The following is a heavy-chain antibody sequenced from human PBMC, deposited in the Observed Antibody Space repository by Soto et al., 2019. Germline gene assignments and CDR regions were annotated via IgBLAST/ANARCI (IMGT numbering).Heavy chain of an antibody. J-gene: IGHJ3*02. CDR1: GYTLTELS. D-gene: IGHD2-2*02. Sequence: ASVKVSCKVSGYTLTELSMHWVRRAPGKGLEWMGGFDPEDGETIYAQKFQGRVTMTEDTSTDTAYMELSSLRSEDTAVYYCATVPATAIPAAFDIWGQGTMVTVSS. V-gene: IGHV1-24*01. CDR2: FDPEDGET. CDR3: ATVPATAIPAAFDI.